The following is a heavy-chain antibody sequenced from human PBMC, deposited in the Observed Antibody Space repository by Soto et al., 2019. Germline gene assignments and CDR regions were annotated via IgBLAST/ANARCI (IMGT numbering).Heavy chain of an antibody. Sequence: ASVKVSCKASGYTFTSNTIHWLRQAPGQRPEWVGWISAGSGITKYSQKSQGRVSITRDTSASTAYMELSGLASEDTAVYYCARDVSSALDYSGQGTLVTVSS. CDR1: GYTFTSNT. D-gene: IGHD6-6*01. CDR3: ARDVSSALDY. V-gene: IGHV1-3*01. J-gene: IGHJ4*01. CDR2: ISAGSGIT.